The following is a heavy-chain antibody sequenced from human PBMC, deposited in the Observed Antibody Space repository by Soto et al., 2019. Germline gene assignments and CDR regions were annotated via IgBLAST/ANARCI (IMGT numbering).Heavy chain of an antibody. D-gene: IGHD3-22*01. Sequence: SGPTLVNHTPTLTLTCSFSGFSLSASGVGVEWIRQPPGKAVEWLALVYSNDDKRYSPSVKSRISISKDTAKNRVVPTMTNVHPVDPASYCCGLRLDLGSNYFWGQGTMVTVAS. CDR1: GFSLSASGVG. CDR2: VYSNDDK. V-gene: IGHV2-5*01. CDR3: GLRLDLGSNYF. J-gene: IGHJ3*01.